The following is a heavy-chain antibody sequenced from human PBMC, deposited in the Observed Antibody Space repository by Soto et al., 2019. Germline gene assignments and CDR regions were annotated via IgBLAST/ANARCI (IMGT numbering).Heavy chain of an antibody. CDR2: IYYSGST. CDR1: GGSISSYY. Sequence: SETLSLTCTVSGGSISSYYWTWIRQLPGKGLEWIGYIYYSGSTDYNPSLKSRVTISVDTSKNQFSLTLRSVTAADTAVYYCERGVDRQWADYWGQGTLVTVSS. J-gene: IGHJ4*02. CDR3: ERGVDRQWADY. V-gene: IGHV4-59*01. D-gene: IGHD1-26*01.